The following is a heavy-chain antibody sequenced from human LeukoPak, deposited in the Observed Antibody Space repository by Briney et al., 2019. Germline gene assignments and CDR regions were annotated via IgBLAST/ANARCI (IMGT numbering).Heavy chain of an antibody. J-gene: IGHJ4*02. D-gene: IGHD4-17*01. CDR1: GGSISGYY. CDR3: VRTGEVTTVCDS. V-gene: IGHV4-59*08. CDR2: IHYSGST. Sequence: SETLSLTCAVSGGSISGYYWNWIRQPPGKELEWIGNIHYSGSTNYNPSLKSRATITVDTSKNQFSLKLNSVTAADTAVYYCVRTGEVTTVCDSWGQGNLVTVSS.